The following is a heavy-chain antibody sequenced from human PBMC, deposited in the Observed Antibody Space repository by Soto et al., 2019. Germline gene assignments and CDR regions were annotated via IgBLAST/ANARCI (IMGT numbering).Heavy chain of an antibody. V-gene: IGHV1-8*01. CDR1: GYTFTSYD. J-gene: IGHJ6*03. CDR3: ARGGYCSSTSCYGYYYYYYYMDV. D-gene: IGHD2-2*01. CDR2: MNPNSGNT. Sequence: QVQLVQSGDEVKKPGASVKVSCKASGYTFTSYDINWVRQAPGQGLEWMGWMNPNSGNTGYAQKLQGRVPMHRNTSISTAYMELSSLRSEDTAVYYGARGGYCSSTSCYGYYYYYYYMDVWGKGTTVTVSS.